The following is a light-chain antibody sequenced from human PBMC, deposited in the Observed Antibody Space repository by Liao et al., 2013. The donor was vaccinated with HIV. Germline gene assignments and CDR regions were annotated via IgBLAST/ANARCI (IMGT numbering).Light chain of an antibody. V-gene: IGLV3-21*01. J-gene: IGLJ1*01. CDR3: QVWVTNPASVFGTFV. Sequence: SYELTQPPSVSVAPGETARIPCGGPHIGGKSVHWYQQKPGQAPAVVIHYEKDRPSGIPDRISGSNSGNTATLTIIGAQAVDEADYYCQVWVTNPASVFGTFVFGTGTKVSVL. CDR2: YEK. CDR1: HIGGKS.